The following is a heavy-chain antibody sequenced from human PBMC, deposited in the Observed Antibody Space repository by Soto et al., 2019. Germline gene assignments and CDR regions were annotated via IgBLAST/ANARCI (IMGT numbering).Heavy chain of an antibody. J-gene: IGHJ5*02. D-gene: IGHD5-12*01. CDR1: GGTFSSYA. Sequence: ASVKVSCKASGGTFSSYAISSLRQAPGQGLEWMGGIIPIFGTANYAQKFQGRVTITADESTSTAYMELSSLRSEDTAVYYCARVPFPHYSGYDLGLNNWFDPWGQGTLVNVSS. CDR3: ARVPFPHYSGYDLGLNNWFDP. CDR2: IIPIFGTA. V-gene: IGHV1-69*13.